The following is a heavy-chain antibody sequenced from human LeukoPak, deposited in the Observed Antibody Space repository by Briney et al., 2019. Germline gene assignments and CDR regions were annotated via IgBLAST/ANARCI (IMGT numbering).Heavy chain of an antibody. CDR2: IKQDGSGK. D-gene: IGHD3-10*01. V-gene: IGHV3-7*01. CDR1: GFTFSSYW. Sequence: GGSLRLSCAAPGFTFSSYWMNWVRQAPGKGLEWVANIKQDGSGKYYVDSVRGRFTISRDNTKNSLYLQMNSLRAEDTAVYYCARDFYASGSLDYWGQGTLVTVSS. CDR3: ARDFYASGSLDY. J-gene: IGHJ4*02.